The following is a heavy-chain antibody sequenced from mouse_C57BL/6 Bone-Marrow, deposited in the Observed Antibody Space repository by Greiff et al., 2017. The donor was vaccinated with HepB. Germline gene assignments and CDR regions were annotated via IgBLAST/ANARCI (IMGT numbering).Heavy chain of an antibody. CDR2: ISDGGSYT. CDR1: GFTFSSYA. Sequence: EVQGVESGGGLVKPGGSLKLSCAASGFTFSSYAMSWVRQTPEKRLEWVATISDGGSYTYYPDNVKGRFTISRDNAKNNLYLQMRHLKSEDTAMYYCARGYYYVWGTGTKVTVSS. D-gene: IGHD1-1*01. CDR3: ARGYYYV. V-gene: IGHV5-4*01. J-gene: IGHJ1*03.